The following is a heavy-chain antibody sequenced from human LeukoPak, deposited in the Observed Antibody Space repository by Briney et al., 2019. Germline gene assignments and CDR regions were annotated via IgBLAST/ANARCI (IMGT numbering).Heavy chain of an antibody. D-gene: IGHD3-16*01. V-gene: IGHV4-34*01. CDR3: ARGRYDYVRGSYIGY. CDR1: GGSFSGYY. Sequence: PSETLSLTCAVYGGSFSGYYWSWIRQPPGKGLEWIGEINHSGSTNYNPSLKSRVTISVDTSKNQFSLKLSSVTAADTAVYYCARGRYDYVRGSYIGYWGQGTLDTVSS. CDR2: INHSGST. J-gene: IGHJ4*02.